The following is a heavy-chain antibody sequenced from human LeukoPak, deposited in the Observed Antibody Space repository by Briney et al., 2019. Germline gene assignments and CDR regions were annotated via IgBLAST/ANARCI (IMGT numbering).Heavy chain of an antibody. Sequence: GASVKVSCKTSGGTFSSYAISWVRQAPGQGLEWMGGIIPIFGTANYAQKFQGRVTITADESTSTAYMELSSLRSEDTAVYYCARGLGITGTAVDYWGQGTLVTVSS. D-gene: IGHD1-7*01. CDR2: IIPIFGTA. CDR1: GGTFSSYA. V-gene: IGHV1-69*01. J-gene: IGHJ4*02. CDR3: ARGLGITGTAVDY.